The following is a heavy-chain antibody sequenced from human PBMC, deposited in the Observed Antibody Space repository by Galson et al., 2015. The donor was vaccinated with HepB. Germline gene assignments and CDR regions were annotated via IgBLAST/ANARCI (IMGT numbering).Heavy chain of an antibody. Sequence: QSGAEVKKPGESLRISCKGSEYTFTSYWITWVRQMPGKGLEWMGRIDPSDSYAKYSPSFQGHVTISADKSINTAYLQWSSLEASDTAMYFCARRYCSGGICYPDYWGQGTPVTVSS. D-gene: IGHD2-15*01. CDR1: EYTFTSYW. V-gene: IGHV5-10-1*01. CDR3: ARRYCSGGICYPDY. CDR2: IDPSDSYA. J-gene: IGHJ4*02.